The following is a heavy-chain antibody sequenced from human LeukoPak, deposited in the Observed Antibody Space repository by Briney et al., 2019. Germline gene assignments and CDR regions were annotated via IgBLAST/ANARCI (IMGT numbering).Heavy chain of an antibody. CDR3: ARTSTYAEFDY. V-gene: IGHV5-51*01. CDR1: GYIFITYW. CDR2: ISPADSDT. D-gene: IGHD2-2*01. J-gene: IGHJ4*02. Sequence: GESLKISCKGSGYIFITYWIGWVRQMPGKGLEWMGIISPADSDTRYSPSFQGQVNISADNSISTASLQWSSLKASDTAMYYCARTSTYAEFDYWGQGSLVTVSS.